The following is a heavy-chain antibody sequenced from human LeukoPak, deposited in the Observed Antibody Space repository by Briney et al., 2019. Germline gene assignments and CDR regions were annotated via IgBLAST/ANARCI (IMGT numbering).Heavy chain of an antibody. J-gene: IGHJ4*02. CDR3: ARGARKVKLHYYDSSGYTLY. V-gene: IGHV4-34*01. D-gene: IGHD3-22*01. CDR2: INHRGST. Sequence: PSETLSLTCAVYGGSFSGYYWSWIRQPPGKGLEWIGEINHRGSTNYNPSLKSRVTISVDTSKNQFSLKLSSVTAADTAVYYCARGARKVKLHYYDSSGYTLYWGQGTLVTVSS. CDR1: GGSFSGYY.